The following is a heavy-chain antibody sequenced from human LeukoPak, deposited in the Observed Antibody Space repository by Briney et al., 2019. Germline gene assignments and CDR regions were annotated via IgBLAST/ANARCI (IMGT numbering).Heavy chain of an antibody. V-gene: IGHV4-39*01. CDR3: ARQYTGYSINWYPGSLDV. D-gene: IGHD6-13*01. Sequence: PSETLSLTCTVSGGSISSSSYYWGWIRQPPGKGLEWIGSIYYSGSTYYNSSLKSRVTISVDTSKNQFSLKLNSVTAADTAVYYRARQYTGYSINWYPGSLDVWGKGTTVTGSA. CDR1: GGSISSSSYY. CDR2: IYYSGST. J-gene: IGHJ6*04.